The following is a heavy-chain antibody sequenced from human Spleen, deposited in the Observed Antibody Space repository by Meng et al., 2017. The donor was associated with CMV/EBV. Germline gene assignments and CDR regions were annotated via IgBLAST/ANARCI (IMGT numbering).Heavy chain of an antibody. CDR2: MNPNSGNT. CDR3: AREKGPGIVVVVAAPLDY. CDR1: GYTFTSYD. V-gene: IGHV1-8*01. J-gene: IGHJ4*02. D-gene: IGHD2-15*01. Sequence: ASVKVSCKASGYTFTSYDINWVRQATGQGLEWMGWMNPNSGNTAYAPKFQGRLTMTRNTSINTAYMDLSSLRSDDTALYYCAREKGPGIVVVVAAPLDYWGQGTLVTVSS.